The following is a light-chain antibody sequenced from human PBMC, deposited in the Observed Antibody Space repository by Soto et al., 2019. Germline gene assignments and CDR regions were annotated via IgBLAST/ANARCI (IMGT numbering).Light chain of an antibody. CDR1: SSDVGGYNY. V-gene: IGLV2-8*01. J-gene: IGLJ2*01. Sequence: QSALTQPPSASGSPGQSVTISCTGTSSDVGGYNYVSWYQHHPGKAPKLMIYEVSKRPSGVPDRFSGSKSGNTASLTVSGLQAEDEADYYCGSYAGTKNVVFGGGTKLTVL. CDR3: GSYAGTKNVV. CDR2: EVS.